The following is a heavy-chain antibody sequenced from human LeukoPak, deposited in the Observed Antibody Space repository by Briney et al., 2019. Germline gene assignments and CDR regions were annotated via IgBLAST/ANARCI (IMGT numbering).Heavy chain of an antibody. J-gene: IGHJ4*02. CDR1: GFTVSSNY. Sequence: PGGSLRLSCAASGFTVSSNYMSWVRQAPGKGLEWVSVIYSGGSTYYADSVKCRFTISRDNSKNTLYLQMNSLRAEDTAVYYCASPLLYGSGSYADYWGQGTLVTVSS. V-gene: IGHV3-53*05. D-gene: IGHD3-10*01. CDR2: IYSGGST. CDR3: ASPLLYGSGSYADY.